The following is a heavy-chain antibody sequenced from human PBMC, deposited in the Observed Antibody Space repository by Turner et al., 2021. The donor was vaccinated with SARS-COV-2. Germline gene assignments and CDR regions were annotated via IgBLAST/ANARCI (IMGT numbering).Heavy chain of an antibody. CDR2: IRQDGSEK. CDR1: GFTLSNYW. CDR3: AGSGGWLLDL. V-gene: IGHV3-7*03. Sequence: EVQLVETGGDLVQPGGSLRPSCAASGFTLSNYWMSWVRQAPGKGLEWVANIRQDGSEKEYVDSVKGRFTISRDNAKSSLYLQMNSLRVEDTAVYYCAGSGGWLLDLWGQGTLVTVSS. D-gene: IGHD6-19*01. J-gene: IGHJ4*02.